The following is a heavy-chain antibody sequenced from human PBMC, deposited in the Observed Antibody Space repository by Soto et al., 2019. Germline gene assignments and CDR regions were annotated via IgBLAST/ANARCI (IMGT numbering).Heavy chain of an antibody. CDR1: GVSFSGYY. J-gene: IGHJ4*02. Sequence: SETLSLTCAVYGVSFSGYYWSWIRQPPGKGLEWIGEINHSGSTNYNPSLKSRVTISVDTSKNQFSLKLSSVTAADTAVYYCARMGGSSWYSFRSDYWGQGTLVTVSS. CDR2: INHSGST. CDR3: ARMGGSSWYSFRSDY. D-gene: IGHD6-13*01. V-gene: IGHV4-34*01.